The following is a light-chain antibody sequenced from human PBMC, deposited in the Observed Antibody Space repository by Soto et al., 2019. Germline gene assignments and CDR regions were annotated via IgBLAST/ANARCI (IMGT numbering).Light chain of an antibody. V-gene: IGLV2-11*01. CDR1: SSDVGGYNY. Sequence: QSALTQPRSVSGSPGQSVTIACTGTSSDVGGYNYVSWYQQNPGKAPKLMIYDVSKRPSGVPDRFSGSNSGNTASLTISGLQAEYEDDYYCCSYAGSYTGVFGTGTTLTVL. CDR2: DVS. J-gene: IGLJ1*01. CDR3: CSYAGSYTGV.